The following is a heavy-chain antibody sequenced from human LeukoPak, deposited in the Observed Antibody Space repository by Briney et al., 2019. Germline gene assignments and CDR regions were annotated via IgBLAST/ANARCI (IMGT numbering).Heavy chain of an antibody. J-gene: IGHJ5*02. D-gene: IGHD2-2*01. CDR1: GGSISSGGYY. CDR3: ARGLIVVVPAAIIGAPYNWFDP. CDR2: IYHSGST. Sequence: PSETLSLTCTVSGGSISSGGYYWSWIRQPPGKGLEWIGYIYHSGSTYYNPSLKSRVTISVDRSKNQFSLKLSSVTAADTAVYYRARGLIVVVPAAIIGAPYNWFDPWGQGTLVTVSS. V-gene: IGHV4-30-2*01.